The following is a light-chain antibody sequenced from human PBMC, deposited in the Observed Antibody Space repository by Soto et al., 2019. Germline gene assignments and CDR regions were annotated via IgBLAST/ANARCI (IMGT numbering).Light chain of an antibody. J-gene: IGLJ2*01. CDR3: SSYAGATSVV. CDR1: SSDVGGYNY. Sequence: QSALTQPPSASGSPGQSVTISCTGMSSDVGGYNYVSWYQQHPGKAPKLMIYEVSKRPSGVPDRFSGSKSGNTASLTVSGPQAEDEADYYCSSYAGATSVVFGGGTKLTVL. CDR2: EVS. V-gene: IGLV2-8*01.